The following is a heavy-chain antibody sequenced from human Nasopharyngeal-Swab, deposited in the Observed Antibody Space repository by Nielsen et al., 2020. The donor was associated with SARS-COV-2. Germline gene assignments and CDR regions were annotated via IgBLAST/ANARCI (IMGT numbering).Heavy chain of an antibody. CDR3: ARDAIDFWSGYSDVVDY. V-gene: IGHV3-7*01. CDR2: IKQDGSEK. CDR1: GFTFSSYW. J-gene: IGHJ4*02. Sequence: GSLRLSCAASGFTFSSYWMSWVRQAPGKGLEWVANIKQDGSEKYYVDSVKGRFTISRDNAKNSLYLQMNSLRAEDTAVYYCARDAIDFWSGYSDVVDYWGQGTLVTVSS. D-gene: IGHD3-3*01.